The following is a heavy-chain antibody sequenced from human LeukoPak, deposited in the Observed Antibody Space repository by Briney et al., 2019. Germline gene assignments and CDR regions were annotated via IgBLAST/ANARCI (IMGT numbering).Heavy chain of an antibody. CDR2: IYYSGGT. CDR1: GGSISNYY. D-gene: IGHD2-8*02. V-gene: IGHV4-59*08. J-gene: IGHJ5*02. Sequence: PSETLSLTCTVPGGSISNYYWNWIRQPPGKGLEWVGHIYYSGGTKNNPSLQRRVTISIATSKNQFSLNLRSVTAEDTTGYYCARRVIMSATGVPDTWLDPWGQGILVTVSS. CDR3: ARRVIMSATGVPDTWLDP.